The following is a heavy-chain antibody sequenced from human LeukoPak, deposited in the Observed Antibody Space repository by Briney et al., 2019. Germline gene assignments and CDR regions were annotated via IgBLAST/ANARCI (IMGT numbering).Heavy chain of an antibody. CDR1: GYTFTGYY. CDR2: INPNSGGT. V-gene: IGHV1-2*06. D-gene: IGHD6-19*01. J-gene: IGHJ4*02. Sequence: VASVNVSCKASGYTFTGYYMHWVRQAPGQGLEWMGRINPNSGGTNYAQKFQGRVTMTGDTSISTAYMELSRLRSDDTAVYYCARDLRRVAVAYYWGQGTLVTVSS. CDR3: ARDLRRVAVAYY.